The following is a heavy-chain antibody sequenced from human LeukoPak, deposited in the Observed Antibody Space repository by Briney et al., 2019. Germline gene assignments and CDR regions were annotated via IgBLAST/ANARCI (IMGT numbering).Heavy chain of an antibody. CDR2: IQTDGNTK. J-gene: IGHJ4*02. D-gene: IGHD6-13*01. Sequence: GRSLRLSCAASGFTFGNYGIHWVRQAPGKGLEWVTFIQTDGNTKYYADSVRGRFTISRDNSKNTVSLQMNSLRAEDTAVYYCAREESSLVLGGLAYWGQGTLVTVSS. CDR3: AREESSLVLGGLAY. CDR1: GFTFGNYG. V-gene: IGHV3-33*01.